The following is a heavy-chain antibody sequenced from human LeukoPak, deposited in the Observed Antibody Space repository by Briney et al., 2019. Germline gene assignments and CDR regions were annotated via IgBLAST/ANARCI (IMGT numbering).Heavy chain of an antibody. D-gene: IGHD3-9*01. CDR1: GYTFTSYY. J-gene: IGHJ4*02. CDR3: ARDVRERYFDQSPDY. V-gene: IGHV1-46*01. Sequence: ASVKVSCKASGYTFTSYYMHWVRQAPGQGLEWMGIINPSGGSTSYAQKFQGRVTMTRDMSTSTAYMELRSLRSDDTAVYYCARDVRERYFDQSPDYWGQGTLVTVSS. CDR2: INPSGGST.